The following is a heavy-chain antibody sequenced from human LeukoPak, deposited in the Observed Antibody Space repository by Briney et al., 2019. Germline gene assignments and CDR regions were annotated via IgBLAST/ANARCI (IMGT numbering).Heavy chain of an antibody. J-gene: IGHJ4*02. V-gene: IGHV3-30-3*01. CDR1: GFTFSSYA. CDR3: ALSGCGGFDY. Sequence: GGSLRLSCAASGFTFSSYAMHWVRQAPGKGLEWVAVISYDGSNKYYADSVKGRITISRDNSKNTLYLQMNSLRAEDTAVYYCALSGCGGFDYWGQRTLVTVSS. D-gene: IGHD6-19*01. CDR2: ISYDGSNK.